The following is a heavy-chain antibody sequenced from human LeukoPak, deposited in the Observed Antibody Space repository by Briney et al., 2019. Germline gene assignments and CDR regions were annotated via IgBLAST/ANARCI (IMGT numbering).Heavy chain of an antibody. CDR3: ARGTYCSSTSCYTRYYYYYGMDV. CDR2: SNHSGST. D-gene: IGHD2-2*02. CDR1: GGSFSGYY. Sequence: SETLSLTCAVYGGSFSGYYWSWIRQPPGKGLEWIGESNHSGSTNYNRSLKSRVTISVDTSKNQFSLKLSSVTAADTAVYYCARGTYCSSTSCYTRYYYYYGMDVWGQGTTVTVSS. J-gene: IGHJ6*02. V-gene: IGHV4-34*01.